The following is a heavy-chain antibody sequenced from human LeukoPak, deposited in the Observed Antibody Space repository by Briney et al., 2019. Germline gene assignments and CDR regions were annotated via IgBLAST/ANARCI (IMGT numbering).Heavy chain of an antibody. D-gene: IGHD6-19*01. CDR3: ARVGNGWSLDY. Sequence: GGSLRLSCVASGFTFSSYWMSWVRQAPGKGLEWVANIKQDGSEKYYVDSVKSRFTISRDNAKNSLYLQMNSLRGEDTAVYYCARVGNGWSLDYWGQGTLVTVSS. V-gene: IGHV3-7*01. CDR2: IKQDGSEK. J-gene: IGHJ4*02. CDR1: GFTFSSYW.